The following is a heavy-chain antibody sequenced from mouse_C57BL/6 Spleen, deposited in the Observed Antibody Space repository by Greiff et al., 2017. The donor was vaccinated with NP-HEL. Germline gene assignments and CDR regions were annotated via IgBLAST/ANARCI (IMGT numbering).Heavy chain of an antibody. CDR1: GYTFTSYW. Sequence: QVHVKQPGAELVKPGASVKLSCKASGYTFTSYWMHWVKQRPGQGLEWIGMIHPNSGSTNYNEKFKSKATLTVDKSSSTAYMQLSSLTSEDSAVYYCARSDRYYFDYWGQGTTLTVSS. V-gene: IGHV1-64*01. J-gene: IGHJ2*01. CDR2: IHPNSGST. CDR3: ARSDRYYFDY.